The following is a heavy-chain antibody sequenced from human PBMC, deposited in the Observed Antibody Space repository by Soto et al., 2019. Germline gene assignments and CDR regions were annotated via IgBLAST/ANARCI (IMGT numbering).Heavy chain of an antibody. V-gene: IGHV6-1*01. CDR3: ARVGSGWYLDY. D-gene: IGHD6-19*01. CDR2: TYYKSKWYN. J-gene: IGHJ4*02. Sequence: TLYLTVPIFGDSVSSKCATWNRVRQSRSRGFEWLGRTYYKSKWYNDYSVSVKSRITINPDTSKNKFSLQLNSVTPEDTAVYYCARVGSGWYLDYWGQGSLVTVSS. CDR1: GDSVSSKCAT.